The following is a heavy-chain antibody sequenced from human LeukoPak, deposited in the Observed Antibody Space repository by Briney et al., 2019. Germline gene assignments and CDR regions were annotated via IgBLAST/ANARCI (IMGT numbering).Heavy chain of an antibody. CDR3: ARDRWLGY. CDR2: IYYSGST. CDR1: GGSISSYF. D-gene: IGHD5-12*01. J-gene: IGHJ4*02. Sequence: SETLSLTCTVSGGSISSYFWSWVRQPPGKGLEWIGYIYYSGSTNYNPFLKSRVTISVDTSKNQFSLKLASVTTADTAVYYCARDRWLGYWGQGTLVTVSS. V-gene: IGHV4-59*01.